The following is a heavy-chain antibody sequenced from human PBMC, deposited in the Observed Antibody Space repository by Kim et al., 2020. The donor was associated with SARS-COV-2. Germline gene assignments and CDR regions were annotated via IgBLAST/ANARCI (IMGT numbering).Heavy chain of an antibody. CDR2: INAGNGNT. V-gene: IGHV1-3*01. CDR1: GYTFTSYA. Sequence: SVKVSCKASGYTFTSYAMHWVRQAPGQRLEWMGWINAGNGNTKYSQKFQGRVTITRDTSASTAYMELSSLRSEDTAVYYCARDGPDYGSYWYFDLWGRGTLVTVSS. D-gene: IGHD4-17*01. CDR3: ARDGPDYGSYWYFDL. J-gene: IGHJ2*01.